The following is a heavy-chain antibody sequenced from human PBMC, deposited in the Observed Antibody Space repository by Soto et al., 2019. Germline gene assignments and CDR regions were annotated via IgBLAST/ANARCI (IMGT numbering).Heavy chain of an antibody. Sequence: ASVKVSCKTSGYTFTSFDIHWVRQATGQGLDWMGWANPHSGNTGLAQKFQGRVTMTTNTSISTAYMELSSLISEDTAVYYCARGVLAATYEHNWFGPWGQGTLVTVS. CDR1: GYTFTSFD. CDR3: ARGVLAATYEHNWFGP. J-gene: IGHJ5*02. V-gene: IGHV1-8*01. CDR2: ANPHSGNT. D-gene: IGHD2-2*01.